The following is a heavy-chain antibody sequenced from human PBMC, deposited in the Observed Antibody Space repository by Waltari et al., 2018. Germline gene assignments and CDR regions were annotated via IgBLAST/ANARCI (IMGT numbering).Heavy chain of an antibody. D-gene: IGHD6-13*01. CDR3: ATSKAAPAND. J-gene: IGHJ4*02. Sequence: EVQLVESGGGLVQPGGSLRLSCATSGFTFTNSWMSWVRQAPGKGLEVVANIHQDGNAKYCLDSVKGRFTISRDNAKNSVFLQMNNLRDEDTAVYYCATSKAAPANDWGQGTLVTVSS. V-gene: IGHV3-7*01. CDR2: IHQDGNAK. CDR1: GFTFTNSW.